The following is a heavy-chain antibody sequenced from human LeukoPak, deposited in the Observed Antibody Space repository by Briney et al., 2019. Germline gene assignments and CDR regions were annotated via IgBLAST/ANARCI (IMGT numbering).Heavy chain of an antibody. CDR2: ISSSGSTI. V-gene: IGHV3-11*01. D-gene: IGHD4-17*01. CDR3: ARVSRTVTSHYYYYGMDV. J-gene: IGHJ6*02. Sequence: GGSLRLSCAASGFTFSDYYMSWIRQAPGKGLEWVSYISSSGSTIYYADSVKGRFTISRDNAKNSLYLQMNSLRAEDTAVYYCARVSRTVTSHYYYYGMDVWGQGTTVTVSS. CDR1: GFTFSDYY.